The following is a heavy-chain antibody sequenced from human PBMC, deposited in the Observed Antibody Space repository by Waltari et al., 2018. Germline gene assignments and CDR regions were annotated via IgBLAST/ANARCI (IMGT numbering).Heavy chain of an antibody. CDR3: ARMRSGPFDY. CDR2: VYPSGST. CDR1: GGSISDYY. Sequence: QVQLQESGPGLVKPSETLSLTCTVSGGSISDYYWNWIRQPAGKRLEWIGRVYPSGSTDYHPSLKSRVTMSVDTSKNQFSLEVRSVTAADTAVYYCARMRSGPFDYWGQGTLVTVSS. V-gene: IGHV4-4*07. D-gene: IGHD2-15*01. J-gene: IGHJ4*02.